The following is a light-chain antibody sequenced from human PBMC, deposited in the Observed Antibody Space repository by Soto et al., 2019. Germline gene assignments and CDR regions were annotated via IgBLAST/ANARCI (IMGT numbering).Light chain of an antibody. V-gene: IGKV3-20*01. CDR3: QQYGSSPGFT. Sequence: ESGLTQSPGTLSLSPGERATLSCRASQSVSSSYLAWYQQKPGQAPRLLIYGASSRATGIPDRFSGSGSGKDFPLTISRLEPEDFAVYYCQQYGSSPGFTFGTGTKVDIK. CDR1: QSVSSSY. CDR2: GAS. J-gene: IGKJ3*01.